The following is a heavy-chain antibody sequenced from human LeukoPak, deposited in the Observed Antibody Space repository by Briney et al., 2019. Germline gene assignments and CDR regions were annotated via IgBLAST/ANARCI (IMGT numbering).Heavy chain of an antibody. J-gene: IGHJ6*02. V-gene: IGHV4-39*07. D-gene: IGHD3-16*01. Sequence: PSETLSLTCTVSGGSISSSSYYWGWIRQPPGKGLEWIGSIYYSGSTYYNPSLKSRVTISVDTSKNQFSLKLGSVTAADTAVYYCARVVGDYYYYYGMDVWGQGTTVTVSS. CDR3: ARVVGDYYYYYGMDV. CDR1: GGSISSSSYY. CDR2: IYYSGST.